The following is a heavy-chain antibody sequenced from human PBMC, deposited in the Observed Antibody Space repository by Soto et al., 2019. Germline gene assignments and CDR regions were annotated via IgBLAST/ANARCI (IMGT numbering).Heavy chain of an antibody. Sequence: SVKCYMRGSGYECTNSWVMWVRQTIGQGLEWMGWMNPGSGDTGYAQKLQGRVTMTRDMCIATDYMELSSLRSDDTDIYYCARMGTFGSLNWFDPRGEGTLVPVSS. CDR1: GYECTNSW. J-gene: IGHJ5*02. CDR3: ARMGTFGSLNWFDP. V-gene: IGHV1-8*01. D-gene: IGHD3-16*01. CDR2: MNPGSGDT.